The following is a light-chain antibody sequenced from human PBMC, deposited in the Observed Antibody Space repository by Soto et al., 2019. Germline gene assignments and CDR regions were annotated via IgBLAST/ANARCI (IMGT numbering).Light chain of an antibody. Sequence: QSALTLPASVSGSPGQSITISCTGTSSDVGGYKYVSWYQQRPGKAPQLIIYEVSNRPSGISNRFSGSKSGNTASLTISGLQAEDEADYYCSSYSSSSTLYVFGSGTKVTVL. V-gene: IGLV2-14*01. CDR2: EVS. CDR3: SSYSSSSTLYV. J-gene: IGLJ1*01. CDR1: SSDVGGYKY.